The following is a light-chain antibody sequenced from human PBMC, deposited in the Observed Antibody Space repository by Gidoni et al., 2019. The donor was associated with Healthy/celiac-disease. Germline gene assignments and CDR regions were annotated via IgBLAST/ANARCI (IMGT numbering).Light chain of an antibody. V-gene: IGKV4-1*01. J-gene: IGKJ4*01. CDR3: QQYYSTPLT. CDR1: QSVLYSSNNKNY. CDR2: WAS. Sequence: VMTKSPDSLAVSLGERATINCNSSQSVLYSSNNKNYLAWYQQKPGQPPKLLIYWASTREAGVPGRVSGSGSGTDFTLTISSLQAEDVAVYYCQQYYSTPLTFGGGTKVEIK.